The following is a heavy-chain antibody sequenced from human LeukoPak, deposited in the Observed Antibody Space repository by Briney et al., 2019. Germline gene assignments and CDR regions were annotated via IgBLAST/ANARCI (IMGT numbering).Heavy chain of an antibody. V-gene: IGHV1-69*06. D-gene: IGHD3-16*02. Sequence: GGSLRLSCAASGFAFSSYAISWVRQAPGQGLEWMGGIMPIFGTANYAQKFQGRVTITADKSTSTAYMELSSLRSEGTAVYYCASGYDYVWGSYRRQFDYWGQGTLVTVSS. J-gene: IGHJ4*02. CDR3: ASGYDYVWGSYRRQFDY. CDR2: IMPIFGTA. CDR1: GFAFSSYA.